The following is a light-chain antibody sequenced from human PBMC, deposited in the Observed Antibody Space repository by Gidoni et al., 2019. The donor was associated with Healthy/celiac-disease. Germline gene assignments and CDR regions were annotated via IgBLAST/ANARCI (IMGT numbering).Light chain of an antibody. CDR3: LLSYSGARPWV. Sequence: QAVVTQEPSLTVSPGGTVTLTCGSSTGAVTSGHYPFWFQQKPGQAPRTLIYYTSNKHSWTPARFSGSLLGGKAALTLSGAQPEDEAEYYCLLSYSGARPWVFGGGTKLTVL. J-gene: IGLJ3*02. CDR1: TGAVTSGHY. CDR2: YTS. V-gene: IGLV7-46*01.